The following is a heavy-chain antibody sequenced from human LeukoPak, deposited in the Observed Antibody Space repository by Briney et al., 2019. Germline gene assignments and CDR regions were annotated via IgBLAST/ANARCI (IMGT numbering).Heavy chain of an antibody. Sequence: GGSLRLSCAASGFTLSSYAMSWVRQARGKGLEWVSAISGSGGSTYYADSVKGRFTISRDNSKNTLYLQMNSLRAEDTAVYYCAKDAILTVYYFDYWGQGTLVTVSS. CDR2: ISGSGGST. V-gene: IGHV3-23*01. CDR1: GFTLSSYA. J-gene: IGHJ4*02. CDR3: AKDAILTVYYFDY. D-gene: IGHD3-9*01.